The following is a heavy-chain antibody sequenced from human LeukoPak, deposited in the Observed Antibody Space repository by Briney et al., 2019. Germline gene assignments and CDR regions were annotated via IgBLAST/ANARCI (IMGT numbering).Heavy chain of an antibody. CDR2: ISYDGSTI. CDR3: AKAKSYSSGSSGY. CDR1: GFTFSSYD. Sequence: GGSLRLSCAASGFTFSSYDMHWVRQAPGKGLEWVAVISYDGSTIYYADSVKGRFTISRDNSKNTPYLQMNSLEAEDTAVYYCAKAKSYSSGSSGYWGQGTPVTVSS. V-gene: IGHV3-30*18. D-gene: IGHD5-18*01. J-gene: IGHJ4*02.